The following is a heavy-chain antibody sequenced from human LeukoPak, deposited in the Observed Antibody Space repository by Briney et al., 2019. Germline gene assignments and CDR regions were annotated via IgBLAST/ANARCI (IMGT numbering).Heavy chain of an antibody. CDR1: GGSISSSSYY. CDR3: ASLKYYDFWSGYEFDP. Sequence: SKTLSLTCTVSGGSISSSSYYWGWIRQPPGKGLEWIGSIYYSGSTYYNPSLKSRVTISVDTSKNQFSLKLSSVTAADTAVYYCASLKYYDFWSGYEFDPWGQGTLVTVSS. V-gene: IGHV4-39*01. CDR2: IYYSGST. J-gene: IGHJ5*02. D-gene: IGHD3-3*01.